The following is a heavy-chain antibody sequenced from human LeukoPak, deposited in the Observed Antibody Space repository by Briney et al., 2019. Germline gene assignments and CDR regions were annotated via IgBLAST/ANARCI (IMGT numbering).Heavy chain of an antibody. Sequence: PGGSLRLSCAASGFTFSSYAMSWVRQAPGKGLEWVSGISGSGGSTYYAGSVKGRFTISRDNSKNTLYLQMNSLRAEDTAVYYCAKEKGEYSGHDQLIDYWGQGTLVTVSS. CDR2: ISGSGGST. J-gene: IGHJ4*02. V-gene: IGHV3-23*01. CDR1: GFTFSSYA. D-gene: IGHD5-12*01. CDR3: AKEKGEYSGHDQLIDY.